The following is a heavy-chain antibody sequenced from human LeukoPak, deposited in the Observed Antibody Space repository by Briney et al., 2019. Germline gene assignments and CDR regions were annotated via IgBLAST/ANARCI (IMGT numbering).Heavy chain of an antibody. Sequence: GASVKVSCKASGYTFTSYGISWVRQAPGQGLEWMGWISAYNGNTNYAQKLQGRVTMTTDTSTSTAYMELRSLRSDDTAVYYCARAGGYYYDSSGYYALDYWGREPWSPSPQ. D-gene: IGHD3-22*01. CDR3: ARAGGYYYDSSGYYALDY. CDR1: GYTFTSYG. CDR2: ISAYNGNT. J-gene: IGHJ4*02. V-gene: IGHV1-18*01.